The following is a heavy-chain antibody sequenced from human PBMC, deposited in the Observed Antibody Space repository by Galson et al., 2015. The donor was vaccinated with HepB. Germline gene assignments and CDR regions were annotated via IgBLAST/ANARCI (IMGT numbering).Heavy chain of an antibody. Sequence: SLRLSCAASGFTVRSNYMSWVRQAPGKGLEWVSVIYSGGSTYYADSVRGRFTISRDNSKNTVYLQMNSLRSEDTAAYYCARGLIPPHYYYYNGMDVWGQGTTVTVSS. V-gene: IGHV3-66*01. J-gene: IGHJ6*02. D-gene: IGHD3-16*01. CDR2: IYSGGST. CDR3: ARGLIPPHYYYYNGMDV. CDR1: GFTVRSNY.